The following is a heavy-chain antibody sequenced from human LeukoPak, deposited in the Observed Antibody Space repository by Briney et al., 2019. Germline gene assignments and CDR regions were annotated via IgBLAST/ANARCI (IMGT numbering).Heavy chain of an antibody. CDR3: ARDRGTAGLDY. CDR2: ISGAGSTI. D-gene: IGHD2-21*02. Sequence: PGGSLRLSCAASGFTFNVYSVNWVRQAPGKGLEWVSYISGAGSTIYYAASVKGRFTISRDNAKNLLYLQMNSLRVEDTAVYYCARDRGTAGLDYWGQGTLVTVSS. J-gene: IGHJ4*02. CDR1: GFTFNVYS. V-gene: IGHV3-48*04.